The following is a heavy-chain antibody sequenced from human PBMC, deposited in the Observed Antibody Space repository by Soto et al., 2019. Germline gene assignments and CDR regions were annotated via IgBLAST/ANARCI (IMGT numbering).Heavy chain of an antibody. CDR3: ARGVSMGAYYYYYGMDV. CDR1: GGSFSGYY. J-gene: IGHJ6*02. V-gene: IGHV4-34*01. CDR2: INHSGST. Sequence: PSETLSLTCAVYGGSFSGYYWSWIRQPPGKGLEWIGEINHSGSTNYNPSLKSRVTISVDTSKNQFSLKLSSVTAADTAVYYCARGVSMGAYYYYYGMDVWGQGTMVTVSS. D-gene: IGHD3-16*01.